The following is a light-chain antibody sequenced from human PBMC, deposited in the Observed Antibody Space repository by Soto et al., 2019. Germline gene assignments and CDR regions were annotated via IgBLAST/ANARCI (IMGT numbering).Light chain of an antibody. V-gene: IGKV3-20*01. CDR3: QQYDNSPIT. CDR1: QSVSSY. J-gene: IGKJ5*01. Sequence: EIVLTQSPATLSLSPGERATLSCRASQSVSSYLAWYQQKPGQAPRLLIYGASSRATGIPDRFSGSGSGTDFTLTISRLEPEDFAVYHCQQYDNSPITFGQGTRLEIK. CDR2: GAS.